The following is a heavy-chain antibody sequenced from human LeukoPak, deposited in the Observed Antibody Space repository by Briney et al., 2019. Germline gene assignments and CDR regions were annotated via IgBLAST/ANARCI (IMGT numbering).Heavy chain of an antibody. J-gene: IGHJ6*03. CDR3: VSVTTVVEDYYYMDV. CDR2: ISYDGSNK. Sequence: GRSLRLSCAASGFTFSSYAMHWVRQAPGKGLEWVAVISYDGSNKYYADSVKGRFTISRDNAKNSLYLQMNSLRAEDTAFYYCVSVTTVVEDYYYMDVWGKGTTVTVSS. CDR1: GFTFSSYA. V-gene: IGHV3-30*04. D-gene: IGHD4-23*01.